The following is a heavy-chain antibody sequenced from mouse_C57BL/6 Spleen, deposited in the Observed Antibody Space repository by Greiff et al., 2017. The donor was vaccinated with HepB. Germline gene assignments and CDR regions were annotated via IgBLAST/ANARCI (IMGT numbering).Heavy chain of an antibody. V-gene: IGHV1-39*01. D-gene: IGHD2-4*01. CDR1: GYSFTDYN. Sequence: VQLQQSGPELVKPGASVKISCKASGYSFTDYNMNWVKQSNGKSLEWIGVINPNYGTTSYNQKFKGKATLNVDQSSSTAYMQLNSLTSEDSAVYYCARGGGYDYDGGAWFAYWGQGTLVTVSA. CDR2: INPNYGTT. CDR3: ARGGGYDYDGGAWFAY. J-gene: IGHJ3*01.